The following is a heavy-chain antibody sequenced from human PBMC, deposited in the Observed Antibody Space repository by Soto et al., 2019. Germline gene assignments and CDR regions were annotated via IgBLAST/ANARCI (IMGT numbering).Heavy chain of an antibody. CDR3: AKCGYDSSGRLLRYFHH. J-gene: IGHJ1*01. CDR2: ISAYNGNT. D-gene: IGHD3-22*01. CDR1: GYTFNRYG. Sequence: ASVKVSCKASGYTFNRYGISWVRQAPGQGLEWMGWISAYNGNTNYAQKLQGRVTMTTDTSTSTAYMELRSLRSDDTAVYYCAKCGYDSSGRLLRYFHHWGQGTLVTVSS. V-gene: IGHV1-18*01.